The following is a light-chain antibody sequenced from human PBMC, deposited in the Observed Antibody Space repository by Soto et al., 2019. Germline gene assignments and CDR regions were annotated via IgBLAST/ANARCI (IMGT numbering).Light chain of an antibody. Sequence: EIVLTQSPATLYASPRERATLSFIASQSLSSNVAWYHQRPGQAPRLLIYATSSRASDVPARFSGGGSGKEFTLTIASLQSEDFAIYYCQQYNHWPRMLPFGGGTKVDIK. CDR2: ATS. V-gene: IGKV3-15*01. CDR1: QSLSSN. J-gene: IGKJ4*01. CDR3: QQYNHWPRMLP.